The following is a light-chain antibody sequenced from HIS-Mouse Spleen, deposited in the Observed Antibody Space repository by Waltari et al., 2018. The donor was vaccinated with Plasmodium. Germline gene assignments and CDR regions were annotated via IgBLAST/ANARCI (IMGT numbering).Light chain of an antibody. CDR1: QSISSW. Sequence: DIQMTQSPSTLSASVGDRVTITFRASQSISSWLAWYQQKPGKAPKLLIYKAFSLESVVPSRFSGSGSGTEFTLTISSLQPDDFATYYCQQYNSYSWTFGQGTKVEIK. J-gene: IGKJ1*01. CDR3: QQYNSYSWT. V-gene: IGKV1-5*03. CDR2: KAF.